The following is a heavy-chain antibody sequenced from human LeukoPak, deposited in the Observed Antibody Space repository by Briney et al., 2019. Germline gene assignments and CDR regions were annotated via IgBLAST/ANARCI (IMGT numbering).Heavy chain of an antibody. Sequence: GASVTVSCKASPYISSYFGISWVRLAPGGGLEWMGWVSGDNGQTNYGHKFYGRVTMTMETSTNTASMELRGLRSDDTAIYYCARVYLYTTGWSAAYYYFMDVWGKGTTVIVSS. CDR1: PYISSYFG. V-gene: IGHV1-18*01. CDR2: VSGDNGQT. CDR3: ARVYLYTTGWSAAYYYFMDV. D-gene: IGHD3-16*02. J-gene: IGHJ6*03.